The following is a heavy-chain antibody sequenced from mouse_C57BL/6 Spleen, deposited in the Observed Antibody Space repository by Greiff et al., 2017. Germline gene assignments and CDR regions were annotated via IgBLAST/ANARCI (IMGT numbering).Heavy chain of an antibody. CDR1: GFTFSSYA. V-gene: IGHV5-4*01. CDR2: ISDGGSYT. J-gene: IGHJ2*01. Sequence: EVKLVESGGGLVKPGGSLKLSCAASGFTFSSYAMSWVRQTPEKRLEWVATISDGGSYTYYPDNVKGRFTISRDNAKNNLYLQMSHLKSEDTAMYYCARDSYSNYPDYWGQGTTLTVSS. D-gene: IGHD2-5*01. CDR3: ARDSYSNYPDY.